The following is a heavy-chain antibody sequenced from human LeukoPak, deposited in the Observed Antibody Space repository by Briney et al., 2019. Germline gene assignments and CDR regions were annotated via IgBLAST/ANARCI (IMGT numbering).Heavy chain of an antibody. CDR1: GYTFADYY. D-gene: IGHD3-22*01. Sequence: ASMKVSCKTSGYTFADYYLHWVRQAPGQGLEWMGSIDPDSGGTNSAQKFQGRVTMTRDTSISTAHMELSRLRSDDMAVYYCAREYYDSTGRKHAFENWGQGTMVTVSS. CDR2: IDPDSGGT. V-gene: IGHV1-2*02. CDR3: AREYYDSTGRKHAFEN. J-gene: IGHJ3*02.